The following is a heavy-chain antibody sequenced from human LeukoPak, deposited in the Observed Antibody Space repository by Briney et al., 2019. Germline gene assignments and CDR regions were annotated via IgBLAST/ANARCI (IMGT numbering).Heavy chain of an antibody. J-gene: IGHJ3*02. CDR3: ARGSSYYDSSGYYNFGAFDI. CDR2: ISGSGGST. V-gene: IGHV3-23*01. Sequence: GGSLRLSCAASGFTFSSYGMSWVRQAPGKGLEWVSAISGSGGSTYYADSVKGRFTISRDNAKNSLCLQMNSLRAEDTAVYYCARGSSYYDSSGYYNFGAFDIWGQGTMVTVSS. CDR1: GFTFSSYG. D-gene: IGHD3-22*01.